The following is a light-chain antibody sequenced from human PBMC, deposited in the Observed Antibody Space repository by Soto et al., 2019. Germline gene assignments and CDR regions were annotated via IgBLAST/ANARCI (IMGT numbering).Light chain of an antibody. J-gene: IGKJ1*01. CDR3: QQYGA. CDR1: ASISSW. V-gene: IGKV1-5*03. Sequence: DIQMTQSPSTLSASVGDRVTITCRASASISSWLAWYQQQPGKAPKLLIYKSSILENGVPSRFSGGGSGTEFTLTTSSLQPDDFATYYCQQYGAFGQGTKVDI. CDR2: KSS.